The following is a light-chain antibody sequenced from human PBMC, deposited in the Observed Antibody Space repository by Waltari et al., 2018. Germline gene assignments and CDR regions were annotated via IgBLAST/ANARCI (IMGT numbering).Light chain of an antibody. CDR2: EAS. CDR1: QRIASS. CDR3: QHYKSLSLIT. J-gene: IGKJ5*01. Sequence: DIQMTQSPSTLSASVGHSVTITCRATQRIASSLAWYQQKPGKALKVLIYEASNLASGCPSTCSGSGSGTEITLTISSLQPDDFSTYFCQHYKSLSLITLGQVTRLEIQ. V-gene: IGKV1-5*03.